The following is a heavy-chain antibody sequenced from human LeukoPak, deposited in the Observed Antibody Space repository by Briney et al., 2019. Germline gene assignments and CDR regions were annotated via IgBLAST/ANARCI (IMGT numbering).Heavy chain of an antibody. CDR2: INHSGST. J-gene: IGHJ4*02. CDR1: GGSFSGYY. CDR3: ARGRRYSYGRLFDY. Sequence: SETLSLTCAVHGGSFSGYYWSWIRQPPGKGLEWIGEINHSGSTNYNPSLKSRVTISVDTSKNQFSLKLSSVTAADTAVYYCARGRRYSYGRLFDYWGQGTLVTVSS. D-gene: IGHD5-18*01. V-gene: IGHV4-34*01.